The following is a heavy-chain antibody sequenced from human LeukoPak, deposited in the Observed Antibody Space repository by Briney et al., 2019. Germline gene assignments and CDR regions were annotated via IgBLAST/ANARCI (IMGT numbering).Heavy chain of an antibody. CDR1: GFTASSIY. V-gene: IGHV3-53*01. J-gene: IGHJ5*02. CDR2: IYSEGNI. Sequence: GGSLRLSCTFLGFTASSIYISWVRQAPGKGLEWVLSIYSEGNIYYADCVKGRFAISRDSFRNMLYLQMNSLRVEDSAVYYCAGDTHSSSWYDHWGQGTLVIVSS. CDR3: AGDTHSSSWYDH. D-gene: IGHD6-13*01.